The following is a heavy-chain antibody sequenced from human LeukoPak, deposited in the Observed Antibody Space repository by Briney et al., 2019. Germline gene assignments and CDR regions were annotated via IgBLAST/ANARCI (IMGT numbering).Heavy chain of an antibody. Sequence: PGGSLRLSCAASGFTFSSYGMHWVRQAPGKGLEWVAVISYDGSNKYYADSVKGRFTISRDNSKNTLYLQMNSLRAEDTAVYYCAKGLFPGIAAAGTETGALDYWGQGTLVTVSS. D-gene: IGHD6-13*01. CDR1: GFTFSSYG. CDR3: AKGLFPGIAAAGTETGALDY. J-gene: IGHJ4*02. CDR2: ISYDGSNK. V-gene: IGHV3-30*18.